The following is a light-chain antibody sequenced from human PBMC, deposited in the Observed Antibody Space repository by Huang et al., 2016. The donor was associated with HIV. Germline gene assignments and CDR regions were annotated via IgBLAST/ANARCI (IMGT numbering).Light chain of an antibody. J-gene: IGKJ4*01. CDR1: QSLLDKFNSKNY. V-gene: IGKV4-1*01. CDR2: WAS. CDR3: QQYYSSPSA. Sequence: DIVMIQSPDSLAVSLGERAAINCKSSQSLLDKFNSKNYLAWYQHKPGQPPKLLIYWASTRQSGVPDRFSGGGSGTDFTLTINNLQAEDVAVYYCQQYYSSPSAFGGGTKVEIK.